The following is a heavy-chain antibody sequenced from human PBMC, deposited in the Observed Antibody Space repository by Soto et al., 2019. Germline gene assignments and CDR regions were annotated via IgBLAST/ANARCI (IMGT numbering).Heavy chain of an antibody. CDR3: ARSSIEPRVFMYPFDS. CDR1: GDSITSSSHY. V-gene: IGHV4-39*01. J-gene: IGHJ4*02. Sequence: QLQLQESGPGLVKPSETLSLTCTVSGDSITSSSHYWGWIRQPPGKGLECIASIYYDGNTYYNPSRKSRVAISLATSKTQFSRRLTSVTAADTAVYYCARSSIEPRVFMYPFDSWGQGTLVTVSS. CDR2: IYYDGNT. D-gene: IGHD6-6*01.